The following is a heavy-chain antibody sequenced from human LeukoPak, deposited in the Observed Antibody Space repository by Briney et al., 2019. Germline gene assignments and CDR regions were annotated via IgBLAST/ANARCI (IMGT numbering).Heavy chain of an antibody. CDR1: GFTFSSYS. Sequence: PGGSLRLSCAASGFTFSSYSMNWVRQAPGKGLEWVSSISTSSSYIYYADSVKGRFTISRDNAKNSLYLQMNSLRAEDTAVYYCAARPVNTAMAAYYYYGLDVWGQGTTVTVSS. V-gene: IGHV3-21*01. J-gene: IGHJ6*02. D-gene: IGHD5-18*01. CDR3: AARPVNTAMAAYYYYGLDV. CDR2: ISTSSSYI.